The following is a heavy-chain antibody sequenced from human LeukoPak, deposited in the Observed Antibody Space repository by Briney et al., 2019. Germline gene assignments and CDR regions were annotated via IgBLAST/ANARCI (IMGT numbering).Heavy chain of an antibody. Sequence: RGSLRLSCAASGFTFSNYWIHWVRQAPGKGLVWVSRIDNAGSITTYADSVKGRFTISRDNAENTLYLQMNSLRVEDTAVYYCVRSAFHAGSGNYYDYWGQGTLVTVSS. CDR2: IDNAGSIT. V-gene: IGHV3-74*03. J-gene: IGHJ4*02. CDR1: GFTFSNYW. CDR3: VRSAFHAGSGNYYDY. D-gene: IGHD3-22*01.